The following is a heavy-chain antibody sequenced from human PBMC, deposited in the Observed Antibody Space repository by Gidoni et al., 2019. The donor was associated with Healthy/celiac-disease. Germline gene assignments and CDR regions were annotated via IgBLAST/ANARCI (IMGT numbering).Heavy chain of an antibody. CDR3: TTDVEWLQYYYYGMDV. Sequence: EVQLVESGGGLVKPGGSLRLSCAASGFTFSNAWRSWVRQAPGKGLELVGRIKSKTDGGTTDYAAPVKGRFTISRDDSKNTLYLQMNSLKTEDTAVYYCTTDVEWLQYYYYGMDVWGQGTTVTVSS. D-gene: IGHD3-3*01. J-gene: IGHJ6*02. CDR1: GFTFSNAW. CDR2: IKSKTDGGTT. V-gene: IGHV3-15*01.